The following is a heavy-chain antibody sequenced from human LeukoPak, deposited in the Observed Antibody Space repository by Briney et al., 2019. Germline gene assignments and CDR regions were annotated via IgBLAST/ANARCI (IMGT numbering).Heavy chain of an antibody. Sequence: PSETLSLTCTVSGGSISSGSYYWSWIRQPPGKGLEWIGRIYTSGSTNYNPSLKSRVTISVDTSKNQLSLKLSSVTAADTAVYYCARTSLTGYYDWFDPWGQGTLVTVSS. CDR2: IYTSGST. D-gene: IGHD3-9*01. CDR1: GGSISSGSYY. CDR3: ARTSLTGYYDWFDP. V-gene: IGHV4-61*02. J-gene: IGHJ5*02.